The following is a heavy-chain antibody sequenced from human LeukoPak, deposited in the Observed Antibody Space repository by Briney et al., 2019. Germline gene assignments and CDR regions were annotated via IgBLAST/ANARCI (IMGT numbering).Heavy chain of an antibody. V-gene: IGHV3-74*01. Sequence: GGSLRLSCAASGFTLSNHWMHWVRQAPGKGLVWVSRISGDEIWTSYADSVKGRFIISRDNAKDTLCLQMNSLRTEDTAVYYCAREGGRYYDSSGYPQHWGQGTLVTVSS. D-gene: IGHD3-22*01. CDR2: ISGDEIWT. CDR3: AREGGRYYDSSGYPQH. J-gene: IGHJ1*01. CDR1: GFTLSNHW.